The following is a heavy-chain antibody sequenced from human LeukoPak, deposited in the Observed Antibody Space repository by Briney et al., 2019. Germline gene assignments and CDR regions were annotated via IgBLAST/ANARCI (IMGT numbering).Heavy chain of an antibody. D-gene: IGHD2-15*01. J-gene: IGHJ5*02. CDR2: IYYSGST. Sequence: PSETLSLACTVSGGSISGYYWSWIRQSPGKGLEWIGYIYYSGSTNYNPSLKSRVTMSVDTSKNHFSLKVSSVTAADTAVYYCARAVVVAATVKWFDPWGQGTLVTVSS. V-gene: IGHV4-59*01. CDR1: GGSISGYY. CDR3: ARAVVVAATVKWFDP.